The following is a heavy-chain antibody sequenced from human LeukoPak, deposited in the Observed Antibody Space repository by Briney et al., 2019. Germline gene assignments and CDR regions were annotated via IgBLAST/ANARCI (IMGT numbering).Heavy chain of an antibody. J-gene: IGHJ4*02. Sequence: SETLSLTCTVSGGSISSYYWSWIRQPPGKGLEWIGYIYYSGSTNYNPSLKSRVTISVDTSKNQFSLKLSSVTAADTAVYYCARHWFYGSGELDYWGQGTLVTVSS. CDR1: GGSISSYY. CDR2: IYYSGST. V-gene: IGHV4-59*08. CDR3: ARHWFYGSGELDY. D-gene: IGHD3-10*01.